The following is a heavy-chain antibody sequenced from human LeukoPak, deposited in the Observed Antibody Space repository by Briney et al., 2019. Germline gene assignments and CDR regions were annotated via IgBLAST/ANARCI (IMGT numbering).Heavy chain of an antibody. CDR1: GYTFTDYY. D-gene: IGHD3-10*01. CDR3: ARERREFFDY. Sequence: ASVKVSCEASGYTFTDYYVHWVRQASGQGLEWMGWINPNSGGTKYAQNFQGRVTMTRDTSISTAYMELSRLRSDDTAAYYCARERREFFDYWGQGTLVTVSS. V-gene: IGHV1-2*02. J-gene: IGHJ4*02. CDR2: INPNSGGT.